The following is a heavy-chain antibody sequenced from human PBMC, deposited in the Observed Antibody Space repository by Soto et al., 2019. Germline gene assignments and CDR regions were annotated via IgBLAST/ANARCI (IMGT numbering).Heavy chain of an antibody. CDR2: IIPIFGTA. Sequence: QVQLVQSGAEVKKPGSSVKVSCKASGGTFSSYAISWVRQAPGQGLEWMGGIIPIFGTANYAQKFQGRVTNNGDESTSTSYMGVGNLRSEEPGRDYLARGGGDYDFWSGSPGPWGQGTLVTVSS. CDR3: ARGGGDYDFWSGSPGP. CDR1: GGTFSSYA. J-gene: IGHJ5*02. D-gene: IGHD3-3*01. V-gene: IGHV1-69*01.